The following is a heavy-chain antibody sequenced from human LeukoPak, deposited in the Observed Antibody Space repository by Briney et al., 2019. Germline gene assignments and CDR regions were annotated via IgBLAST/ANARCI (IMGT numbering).Heavy chain of an antibody. J-gene: IGHJ6*03. CDR1: GLTFSSYS. Sequence: GGSLRLSCAASGLTFSSYSMNWVRQAPGKGLEWVSYISSSSSTIYYADSVKGRFTISRDNAKNSLYLQMNSLRAEDTAVYYCARGVHCSSTSCYLGYYYYMDVWGKGTTVTVSS. D-gene: IGHD2-2*01. CDR3: ARGVHCSSTSCYLGYYYYMDV. V-gene: IGHV3-48*04. CDR2: ISSSSSTI.